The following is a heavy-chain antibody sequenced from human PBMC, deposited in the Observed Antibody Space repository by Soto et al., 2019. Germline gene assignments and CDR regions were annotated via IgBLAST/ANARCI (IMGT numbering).Heavy chain of an antibody. V-gene: IGHV3-33*01. Sequence: VQLVESGGGVVQPGMSLRLSCAASGFVYNTYAMHWVRLSPGNGLEWVALIWNDGSKKYYVDSVKGRFTISRDNSQNTLSLQMDSLRGEDTAVYFCVRGIPFQYSNNWLHWYFDLWCRGTQVTVSS. CDR3: VRGIPFQYSNNWLHWYFDL. CDR1: GFVYNTYA. J-gene: IGHJ2*01. CDR2: IWNDGSKK. D-gene: IGHD1-1*01.